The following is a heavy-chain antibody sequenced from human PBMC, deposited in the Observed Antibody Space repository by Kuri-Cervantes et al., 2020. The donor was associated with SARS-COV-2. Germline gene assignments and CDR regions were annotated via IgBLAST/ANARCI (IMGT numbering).Heavy chain of an antibody. CDR2: ISSSSSYI. CDR3: AKEGNYYGSGGFDY. D-gene: IGHD3-10*01. Sequence: GESLKISCAASGFSVSSNFMSWVRQAPGKGLEWVSSISSSSSYIYYADSVKGRFTISRDNAKNSLYLQMNSLRAEDTAVYYCAKEGNYYGSGGFDYWGQGTLVTVSS. V-gene: IGHV3-21*01. J-gene: IGHJ4*02. CDR1: GFSVSSNF.